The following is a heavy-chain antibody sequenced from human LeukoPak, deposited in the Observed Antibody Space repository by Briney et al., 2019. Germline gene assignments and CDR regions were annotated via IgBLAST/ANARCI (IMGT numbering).Heavy chain of an antibody. Sequence: PGGSLRLSCAAFSGFAMSWVRQAPGRGLEWVSAINGRGDDTYYPDSVKGRFTISRDNSNNTLYLQMNSLRAEDTAVYYCAKGHRSSSSFFDSWGQGIVVTVSS. V-gene: IGHV3-23*01. CDR2: INGRGDDT. CDR3: AKGHRSSSSFFDS. CDR1: SGFA. J-gene: IGHJ4*02. D-gene: IGHD6-19*01.